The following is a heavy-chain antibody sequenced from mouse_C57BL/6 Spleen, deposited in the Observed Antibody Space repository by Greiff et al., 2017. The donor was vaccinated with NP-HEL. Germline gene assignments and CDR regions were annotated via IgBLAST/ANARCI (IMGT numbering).Heavy chain of an antibody. V-gene: IGHV1-54*01. J-gene: IGHJ2*01. CDR3: ARWVPTVVAIDY. D-gene: IGHD1-1*01. CDR2: INPGSGGT. CDR1: GYAFTNYL. Sequence: VQLQESGAELVRPGTSVKVSCKASGYAFTNYLIEWVKQRPGQGLEWIGVINPGSGGTNYNEKFKGKATLTADKSSSTAYMQLSSLTSEDSAVYFCARWVPTVVAIDYWGQGTTLTVSS.